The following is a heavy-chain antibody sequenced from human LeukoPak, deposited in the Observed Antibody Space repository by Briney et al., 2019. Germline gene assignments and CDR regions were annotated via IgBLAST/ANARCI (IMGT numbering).Heavy chain of an antibody. V-gene: IGHV3-11*03. J-gene: IGHJ4*02. Sequence: GGSLRLSCAASGFSFSDHYMSWIRQAPGKGLEWVSYISSSRSFTNYADSVKGRFAISRDTAKNSLYLQMNSLRAEDTAVYYCARLRGYSYGLDYWGQGILVTVSS. CDR3: ARLRGYSYGLDY. D-gene: IGHD5-18*01. CDR1: GFSFSDHY. CDR2: ISSSRSFT.